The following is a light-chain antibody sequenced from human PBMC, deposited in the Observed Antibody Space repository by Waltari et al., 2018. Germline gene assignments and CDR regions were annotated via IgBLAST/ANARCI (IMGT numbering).Light chain of an antibody. CDR1: QSVSTN. V-gene: IGKV3-15*01. CDR3: QQYKNWPWT. Sequence: DIVMPQSPATLSVSPGERATLSCRASQSVSTNLAWYQQKPGQAPRLLIYVASTRATGIPARFSGSGSGTDFTLTISSLQSEDFAVYYCQQYKNWPWTFGQGTKVEIK. CDR2: VAS. J-gene: IGKJ1*01.